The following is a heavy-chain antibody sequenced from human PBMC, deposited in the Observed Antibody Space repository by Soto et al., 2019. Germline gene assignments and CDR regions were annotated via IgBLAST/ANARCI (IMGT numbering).Heavy chain of an antibody. CDR2: INHSGST. CDR1: GGSFSGYY. V-gene: IGHV4-34*01. D-gene: IGHD1-26*01. CDR3: ARGTWESRFDP. J-gene: IGHJ5*02. Sequence: SDTLSLTCAVYGGSFSGYYWSWVRQPPGKGLEWIGEINHSGSTNYNPPLESRVTISVDTSKNQFSLKLTSVTAADTAVYYCARGTWESRFDPWGQGTLVNVSS.